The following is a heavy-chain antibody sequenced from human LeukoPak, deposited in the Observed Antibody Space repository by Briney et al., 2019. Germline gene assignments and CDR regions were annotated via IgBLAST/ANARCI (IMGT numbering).Heavy chain of an antibody. CDR2: ITSGGTTI. J-gene: IGHJ4*02. D-gene: IGHD6-6*01. V-gene: IGHV3-48*01. CDR3: ARGGAARPDY. Sequence: GGPLRLSCAASGFTFRTYNMNWVRQAPGKGLEWVSYITSGGTTIYYADSVKGRFTISRDNAKNSLYLHMDSLRVEDMAVYYCARGGAARPDYWGQGTLVTVSS. CDR1: GFTFRTYN.